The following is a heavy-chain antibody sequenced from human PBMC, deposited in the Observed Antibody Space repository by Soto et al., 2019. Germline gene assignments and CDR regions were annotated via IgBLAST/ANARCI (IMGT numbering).Heavy chain of an antibody. CDR3: ARLTYDFWSGYSKLKNWFDP. V-gene: IGHV1-69*02. J-gene: IGHJ5*02. CDR2: IIPILGVA. Sequence: SVKVSCKASGGTFSSYTISWVRQAPGQGLEWMGRIIPILGVANYAQKFQGRVTITADKSTSTAYMELSSLRSEDTAVYYCARLTYDFWSGYSKLKNWFDPWGQGTLVTVSS. D-gene: IGHD3-3*01. CDR1: GGTFSSYT.